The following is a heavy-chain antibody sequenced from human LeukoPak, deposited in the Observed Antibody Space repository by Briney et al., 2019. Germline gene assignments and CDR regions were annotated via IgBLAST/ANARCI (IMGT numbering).Heavy chain of an antibody. V-gene: IGHV1-18*01. CDR2: ISAYNGNT. Sequence: ASVKVSCKASGYTFTSYGISWVRQAPGQGLEWMGWISAYNGNTNYAQKLQGRVTMTTDTSTSTAYMELRSLRSEDTAVYYCAREHDSSGYYSGSLYFDYWGQGTLVTVSS. D-gene: IGHD3-22*01. CDR1: GYTFTSYG. J-gene: IGHJ4*02. CDR3: AREHDSSGYYSGSLYFDY.